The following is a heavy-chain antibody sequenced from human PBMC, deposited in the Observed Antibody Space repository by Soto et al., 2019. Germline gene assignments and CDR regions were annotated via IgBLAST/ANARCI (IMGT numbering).Heavy chain of an antibody. CDR1: GGSTSRYY. CDR2: IYNSGST. D-gene: IGHD1-26*01. Sequence: SETLSLTCTVSGGSTSRYYWSWIRQPPGKGLEWIGYIYNSGSTNYNPSLKSRVTISVDTSKNQFSLNLSSVTAADTAVYYCARDRGAFAVGPWGQGTLVTVSS. J-gene: IGHJ5*02. CDR3: ARDRGAFAVGP. V-gene: IGHV4-59*01.